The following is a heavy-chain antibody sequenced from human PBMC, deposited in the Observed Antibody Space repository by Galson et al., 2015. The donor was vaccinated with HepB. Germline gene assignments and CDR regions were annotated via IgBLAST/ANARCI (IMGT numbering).Heavy chain of an antibody. J-gene: IGHJ4*02. Sequence: TLSLTCAVSGGSISSGGYSWSWIRQPPGKGLEWIGYIYHSGSTYYNPSLKSRVTISVDRSKNQFSLKLSSVTAADTAVYYCARARSSTSWDFDYWGQGTLVTVSS. CDR2: IYHSGST. CDR1: GGSISSGGYS. CDR3: ARARSSTSWDFDY. D-gene: IGHD2-2*01. V-gene: IGHV4-30-2*01.